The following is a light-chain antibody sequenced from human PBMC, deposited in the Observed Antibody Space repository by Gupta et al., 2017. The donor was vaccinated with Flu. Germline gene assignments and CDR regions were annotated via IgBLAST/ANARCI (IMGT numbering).Light chain of an antibody. V-gene: IGKV1-5*03. CDR1: QSIDSY. CDR3: QQDNSSSFT. CDR2: RVS. Sequence: DIQMTHSPSTLSASVGDRVTITCRASQSIDSYLAWYQQKPGKAPNLLIYRVSTLQSGVPSRFSGSDSGTEFTLTISSLQPDDFATSYCQQDNSSSFTFGQGTKVEIK. J-gene: IGKJ2*01.